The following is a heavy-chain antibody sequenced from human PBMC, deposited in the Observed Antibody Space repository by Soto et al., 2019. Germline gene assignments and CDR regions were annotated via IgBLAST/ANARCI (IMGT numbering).Heavy chain of an antibody. CDR2: IDLSDSYT. Sequence: PGESPKISCKGSGYSFTSYWISWVRQMPGKGLEWMGRIDLSDSYTNYSPSFQGPVTISADKSISTAYLQWSSLKASDTAIYYCARHGSSGSRDAFDIWGQGTMVTVSS. V-gene: IGHV5-10-1*01. CDR3: ARHGSSGSRDAFDI. D-gene: IGHD3-22*01. CDR1: GYSFTSYW. J-gene: IGHJ3*02.